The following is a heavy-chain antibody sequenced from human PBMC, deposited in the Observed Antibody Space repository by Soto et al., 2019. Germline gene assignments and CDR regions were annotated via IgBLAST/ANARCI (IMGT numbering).Heavy chain of an antibody. J-gene: IGHJ4*02. CDR3: ARHKRDLRFLEWSYYFDS. CDR2: ISYDGSNK. V-gene: IGHV3-30-3*01. Sequence: SGGGVVQPGRSLRLSCAASGFTFSTYAMHWVRQAPGKGLEWVAVISYDGSNKYYTDSVKGRFTISRDNSKNTLYLQMNSLRAEDTAVYYCARHKRDLRFLEWSYYFDSWGQGTLVTVSS. CDR1: GFTFSTYA. D-gene: IGHD3-3*01.